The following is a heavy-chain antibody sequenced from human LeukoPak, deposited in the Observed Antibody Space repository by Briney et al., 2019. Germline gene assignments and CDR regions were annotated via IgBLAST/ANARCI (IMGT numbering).Heavy chain of an antibody. Sequence: GGSLRLSCAASEFTVSSNYMSWVRQAPGKGLEWVSVIYSGGSTYYADSVKGRFTISRDNSKNTLYLQMNSLRAEGTAVYYCAREAIVGATTEYYFDYWGQGTLVTVSS. J-gene: IGHJ4*02. V-gene: IGHV3-53*01. D-gene: IGHD1-26*01. CDR1: EFTVSSNY. CDR3: AREAIVGATTEYYFDY. CDR2: IYSGGST.